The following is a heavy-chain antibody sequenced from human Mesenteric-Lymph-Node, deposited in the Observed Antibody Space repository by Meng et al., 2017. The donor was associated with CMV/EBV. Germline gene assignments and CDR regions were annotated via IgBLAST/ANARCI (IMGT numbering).Heavy chain of an antibody. CDR1: FTAFG. D-gene: IGHD3-16*02. CDR2: INSDGSNT. J-gene: IGHJ4*02. V-gene: IGHV3-74*01. CDR3: ASGSPTYYDYVWGSYREY. Sequence: FTAFGMHWVRQAPGKGLVWVSFINSDGSNTNYADSVKGRFTISRDNAKNTLYLQMNSLRAEDTAVYYCASGSPTYYDYVWGSYREYWGQGTLVTVSS.